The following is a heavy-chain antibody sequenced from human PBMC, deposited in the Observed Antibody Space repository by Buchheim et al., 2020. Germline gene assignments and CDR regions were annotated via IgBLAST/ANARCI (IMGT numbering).Heavy chain of an antibody. CDR2: IRSSGSTI. CDR1: GFNFASYS. J-gene: IGHJ4*02. V-gene: IGHV3-48*03. D-gene: IGHD1-7*01. Sequence: EVQLVESGGTLIQPGGSLRLSCAASGFNFASYSMNWVRQAPGKGLEWVSYIRSSGSTIYYADSVKGRFTISRDNAKNSLYLQMNSLRAEDTAVYYCASSTITGTRFFDYWGQGTL. CDR3: ASSTITGTRFFDY.